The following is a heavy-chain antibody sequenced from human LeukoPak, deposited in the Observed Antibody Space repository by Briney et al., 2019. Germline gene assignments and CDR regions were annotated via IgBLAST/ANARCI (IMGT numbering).Heavy chain of an antibody. J-gene: IGHJ4*02. CDR2: INHEGRQK. CDR1: GFTLRHSL. Sequence: TGGPLRLSCEAPGFTLRHSLVCWVRQAPGKGLEWVANINHEGRQKWEVDSVKGRFTISRDNTKNSLYLQMFSLRAEDTAVYYCARSSSPGSVDYWGQGTLVTVSS. CDR3: ARSSSPGSVDY. D-gene: IGHD6-25*01. V-gene: IGHV3-7*01.